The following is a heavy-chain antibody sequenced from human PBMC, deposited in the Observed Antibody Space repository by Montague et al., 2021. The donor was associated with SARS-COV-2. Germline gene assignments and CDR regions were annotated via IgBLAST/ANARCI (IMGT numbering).Heavy chain of an antibody. CDR3: ARDAAFLLPRHGAFDI. Sequence: TIYYADSVKGRFTISRDNAKNSLYLQMNSLRAEDTAVYYCARDAAFLLPRHGAFDILAQGKMFTV. J-gene: IGHJ3*02. D-gene: IGHD2-15*01. V-gene: IGHV3-48*04. CDR2: TI.